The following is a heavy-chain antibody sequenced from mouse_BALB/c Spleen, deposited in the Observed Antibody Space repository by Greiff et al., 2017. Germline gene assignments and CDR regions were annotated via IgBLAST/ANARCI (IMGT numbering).Heavy chain of an antibody. CDR3: ARGTGTDY. CDR2: ISDGGSYT. D-gene: IGHD4-1*01. Sequence: EVQLQESGGGLVKPGGSLKLSCAASGFTFSDYYMYWVRQTPEKRLEWVATISDGGSYTYYPDSVKGRFTISRDNAKNNLYLQMSSLKSEDTAMYYCARGTGTDYWGQGTTLTVSS. J-gene: IGHJ2*01. V-gene: IGHV5-4*02. CDR1: GFTFSDYY.